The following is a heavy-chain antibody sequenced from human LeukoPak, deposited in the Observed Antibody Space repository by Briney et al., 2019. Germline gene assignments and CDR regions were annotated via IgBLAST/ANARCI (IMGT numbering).Heavy chain of an antibody. CDR1: GYTFTSYD. J-gene: IGHJ1*01. Sequence: ASVKVSCKASGYTFTSYDINWVRQATGQGLEWMGWMNPNSGNTGYAQKFQGRVTMTRNTSISTAYMELSSLRSEDTAVYYCARGCLSRWLQMSYYFQHWGQGTLVTVSS. CDR3: ARGCLSRWLQMSYYFQH. D-gene: IGHD5-24*01. V-gene: IGHV1-8*01. CDR2: MNPNSGNT.